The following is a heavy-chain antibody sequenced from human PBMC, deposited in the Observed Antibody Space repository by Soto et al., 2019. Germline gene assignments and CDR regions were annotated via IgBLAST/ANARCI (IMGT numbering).Heavy chain of an antibody. D-gene: IGHD3-22*01. CDR3: ARLMGYYDSSGYYYD. CDR1: GYSFTSYW. J-gene: IGHJ4*02. CDR2: IYPGDSDT. V-gene: IGHV5-51*01. Sequence: PGESLKISCKGSGYSFTSYWIGWVRQMPVKGLEWMGIIYPGDSDTRYSPSFQGQVTISADKSISTAYLQWSSLKASDTAMYYCARLMGYYDSSGYYYDWGQGTLVTVSS.